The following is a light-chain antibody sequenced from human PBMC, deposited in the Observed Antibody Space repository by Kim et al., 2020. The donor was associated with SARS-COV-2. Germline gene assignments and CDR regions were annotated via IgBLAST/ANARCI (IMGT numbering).Light chain of an antibody. Sequence: SRLSHVGGVRHITSCAASQRLISLFAWDQQKPQKAPKLLIYKATSLENGVATRFSGSGCGTEFNLPISSLQPDDFATYFCQHYRGPFGQGTKLEI. CDR1: QRLISL. J-gene: IGKJ2*01. CDR2: KAT. CDR3: QHYRGP. V-gene: IGKV1-5*03.